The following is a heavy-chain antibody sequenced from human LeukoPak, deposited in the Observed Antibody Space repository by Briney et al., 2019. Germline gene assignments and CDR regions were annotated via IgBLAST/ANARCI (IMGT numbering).Heavy chain of an antibody. V-gene: IGHV2-5*02. CDR1: GFSLSTSGVG. CDR2: IYWDDDK. D-gene: IGHD6-13*01. Sequence: SGPTLVNPTQTLTLISTFSGFSLSTSGVGVGWIRQPPGKALEWLALIYWDDDKRYSQSLKSRLTITKDTSKNQVVLTMTNMDPVDTATYYCAHRRLIAAAAPGAYYFDYWGQGTLVTVSS. CDR3: AHRRLIAAAAPGAYYFDY. J-gene: IGHJ4*02.